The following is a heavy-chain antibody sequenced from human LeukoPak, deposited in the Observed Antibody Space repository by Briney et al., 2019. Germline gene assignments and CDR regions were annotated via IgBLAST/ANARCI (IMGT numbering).Heavy chain of an antibody. J-gene: IGHJ4*02. Sequence: GGSLRLSCAASGFTFSSYGMHWVRQAPGKGLEGVAFIRYDGSNKYYADSVKGRFTISRDNSKNTLYLQMNSLRAEDTAVYYCAKGGGGSSWYGATFDYWGQGTLVTVSS. D-gene: IGHD6-13*01. CDR1: GFTFSSYG. CDR3: AKGGGGSSWYGATFDY. V-gene: IGHV3-30*02. CDR2: IRYDGSNK.